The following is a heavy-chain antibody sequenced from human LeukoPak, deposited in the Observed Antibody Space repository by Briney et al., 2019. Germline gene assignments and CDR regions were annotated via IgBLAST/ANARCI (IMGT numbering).Heavy chain of an antibody. V-gene: IGHV3-30*03. D-gene: IGHD3-22*01. CDR1: GFTFSSYG. CDR3: AREDYYDSSGSIDY. J-gene: IGHJ4*02. Sequence: PGGSLRLSCAASGFTFSSYGMHWVRQAPGKGLEWVAVISYDGSNKYYADSVKGRFTISRDNSKNTLYLQMNSLRAEDTAVYYCAREDYYDSSGSIDYWGQGTLVTVSS. CDR2: ISYDGSNK.